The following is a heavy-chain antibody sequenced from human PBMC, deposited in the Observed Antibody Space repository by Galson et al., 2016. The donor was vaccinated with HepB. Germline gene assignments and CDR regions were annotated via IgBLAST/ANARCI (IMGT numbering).Heavy chain of an antibody. V-gene: IGHV3-48*02. Sequence: SLRLSCAASGFIFNSYTMNWVRQAPGKGLEWISYISSSSKSTYYADSVKGRFTISRDNAKNSLYLQMNSLIDEDTAVYYCVKGAGTIDYWGQGTLVTVSS. D-gene: IGHD6-13*01. CDR3: VKGAGTIDY. CDR2: ISSSSKST. J-gene: IGHJ4*02. CDR1: GFIFNSYT.